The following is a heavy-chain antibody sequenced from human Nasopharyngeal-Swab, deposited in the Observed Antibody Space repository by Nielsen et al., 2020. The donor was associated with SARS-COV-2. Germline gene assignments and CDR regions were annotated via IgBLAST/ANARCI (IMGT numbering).Heavy chain of an antibody. CDR1: GYTFINHD. CDR3: ARGRSSLGANLEDP. D-gene: IGHD1-26*01. Sequence: ASVKVSCKASGYTFINHDINWVRQSTGQGLEWMGWMTPNSGNTGYAQKFQGRVTMTRNTSTRTAYLELRSLRSEDTAVYYCARGRSSLGANLEDPWGQGTLVIVSS. CDR2: MTPNSGNT. J-gene: IGHJ5*02. V-gene: IGHV1-8*01.